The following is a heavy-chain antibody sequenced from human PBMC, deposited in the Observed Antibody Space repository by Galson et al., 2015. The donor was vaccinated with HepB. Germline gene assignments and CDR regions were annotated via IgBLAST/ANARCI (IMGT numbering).Heavy chain of an antibody. V-gene: IGHV3-33*01. CDR1: GFPFTSYG. Sequence: SLRLSCATSGFPFTSYGLHWVRQAPGKGLEWVAVIWSDGTTKYYTDSVKGRFTISRDISKSAVYLQMNSLRADDTGLYFCARDALRNHFLDSWGQGTLVTVSS. CDR2: IWSDGTTK. J-gene: IGHJ4*02. D-gene: IGHD1-14*01. CDR3: ARDALRNHFLDS.